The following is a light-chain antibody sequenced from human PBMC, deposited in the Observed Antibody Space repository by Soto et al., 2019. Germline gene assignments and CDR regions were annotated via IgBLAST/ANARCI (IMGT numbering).Light chain of an antibody. V-gene: IGKV3-20*01. J-gene: IGKJ5*01. CDR1: QSVSSSY. CDR2: DAS. Sequence: EIVMTQSPGTLSVSPGERATLSCRASQSVSSSYLARYQQIPGQAPRLLIYDASSRATGIPDRFSGSGSGTDFTLTISRLEPEDFAVYYCQQYGSSPPITLGQGTRLEIK. CDR3: QQYGSSPPIT.